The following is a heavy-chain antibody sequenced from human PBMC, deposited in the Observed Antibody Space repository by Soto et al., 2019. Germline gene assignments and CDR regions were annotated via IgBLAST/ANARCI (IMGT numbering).Heavy chain of an antibody. CDR2: ISGSGGST. Sequence: GSLRLSCAASGFTFSSYAMSWVRQAPGKGLEWVSVISGSGGSTYYADSVKGRFTISRDNFKNTLYLQMNSLRAEDTAVYYCAKAGYSYGYGTTIPTGGFDIWGQGTMVTVSS. J-gene: IGHJ3*02. CDR3: AKAGYSYGYGTTIPTGGFDI. CDR1: GFTFSSYA. D-gene: IGHD5-18*01. V-gene: IGHV3-23*01.